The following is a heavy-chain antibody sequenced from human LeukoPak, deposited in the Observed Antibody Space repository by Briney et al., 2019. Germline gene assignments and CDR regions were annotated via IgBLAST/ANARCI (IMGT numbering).Heavy chain of an antibody. CDR2: INSDGSST. J-gene: IGHJ4*02. CDR1: GFTFSSYA. Sequence: GSLRLSCAASGFTFSSYAMSWVRQAPGKGLVWVSRINSDGSSTRYADSVKGRFTISRDNAKNTLYLQMNSPRVEDTAVYFCAAPQGYYGSGSYYKNDYWGQGSLVTVSS. V-gene: IGHV3-74*01. CDR3: AAPQGYYGSGSYYKNDY. D-gene: IGHD3-10*01.